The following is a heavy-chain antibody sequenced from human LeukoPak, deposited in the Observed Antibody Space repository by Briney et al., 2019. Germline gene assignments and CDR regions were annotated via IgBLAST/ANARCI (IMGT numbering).Heavy chain of an antibody. CDR1: GFTFSTYF. CDR2: IASDGSHT. D-gene: IGHD3-10*01. V-gene: IGHV3-30-3*01. J-gene: IGHJ3*02. Sequence: PGGSLRLSCAASGFTFSTYFMPWVRQAPGKGLEWVAVIASDGSHTFYVESVKGRFTISRDNSKNTPYLQMNSLGAEDTAVYFCARERQDTIVHSGAFDIWGQGTMVTVSS. CDR3: ARERQDTIVHSGAFDI.